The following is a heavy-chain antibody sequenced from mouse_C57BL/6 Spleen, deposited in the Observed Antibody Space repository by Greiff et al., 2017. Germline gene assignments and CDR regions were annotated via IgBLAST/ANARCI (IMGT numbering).Heavy chain of an antibody. V-gene: IGHV2-2*01. D-gene: IGHD1-1*01. CDR3: ARERGPTVVATEGWFAY. CDR2: IWSGGST. CDR1: GFSLTSYG. J-gene: IGHJ3*01. Sequence: QVQLKESGPGLVQPSQSLSITCTVSGFSLTSYGVHWVRQSPGKGLEWLGVIWSGGSTDYNAAFISRLSISKDNSKSQVFFKMNSLQADDTAIYYCARERGPTVVATEGWFAYWGQGTLGTVSA.